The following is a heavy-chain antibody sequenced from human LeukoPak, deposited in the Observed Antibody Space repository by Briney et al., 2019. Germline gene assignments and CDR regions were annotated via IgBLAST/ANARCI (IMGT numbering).Heavy chain of an antibody. D-gene: IGHD2-21*01. CDR1: GFTFSTYW. Sequence: GGSLRLSCAASGFTFSTYWMSWVRQAPGKGLEWVANIKEDGSGKYYVDSVKGRFTISRDNSKNTLYLQMNSLRAEDTAVYYCAKDMVVIAIADYWGQGTLVTVSS. CDR3: AKDMVVIAIADY. V-gene: IGHV3-7*03. J-gene: IGHJ4*02. CDR2: IKEDGSGK.